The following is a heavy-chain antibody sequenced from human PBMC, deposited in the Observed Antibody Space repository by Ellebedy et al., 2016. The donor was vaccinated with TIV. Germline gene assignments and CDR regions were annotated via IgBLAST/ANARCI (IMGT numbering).Heavy chain of an antibody. Sequence: MPSETLSLTCTVSGGAIDSDTFCWGCIRQHPGKGLAWIGYMYYSGSTYYNPSLKGLVTISVDTSKNQFSLKLTSVTGADTAVYFCVRGRVPYSGHDHFDYWGQGTLVTVSS. CDR3: VRGRVPYSGHDHFDY. J-gene: IGHJ4*02. CDR2: MYYSGST. V-gene: IGHV4-31*01. CDR1: GGAIDSDTFC. D-gene: IGHD5-12*01.